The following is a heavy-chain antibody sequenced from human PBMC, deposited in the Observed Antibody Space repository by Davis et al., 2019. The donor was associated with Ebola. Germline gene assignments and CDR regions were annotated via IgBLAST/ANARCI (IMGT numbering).Heavy chain of an antibody. V-gene: IGHV3-74*01. CDR2: INGDATIT. Sequence: GESLKISCAASGFTFSSYWMHWVRQTPGTGLVWVSNINGDATITNYADSVKGRFTISRDNAKNTLYLQMNSLRVEDAGLYFCARVATDWFDPWSQGTLVTVSS. CDR1: GFTFSSYW. CDR3: ARVATDWFDP. J-gene: IGHJ5*02.